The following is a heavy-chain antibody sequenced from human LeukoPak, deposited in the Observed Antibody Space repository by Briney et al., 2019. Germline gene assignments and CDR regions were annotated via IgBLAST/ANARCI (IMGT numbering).Heavy chain of an antibody. CDR3: ARDITTVTSDYFDY. CDR1: GFTFSSYG. Sequence: GGSLRLSCAASGFTFSSYGMHWVRQAPGKGLEWVAVIWYDGSNKYYADSVKGRFTIPRDNSKNTLYLQMNSLRAEDTAVYYCARDITTVTSDYFDYWGQGTLVTVSS. D-gene: IGHD4-17*01. CDR2: IWYDGSNK. J-gene: IGHJ4*02. V-gene: IGHV3-33*01.